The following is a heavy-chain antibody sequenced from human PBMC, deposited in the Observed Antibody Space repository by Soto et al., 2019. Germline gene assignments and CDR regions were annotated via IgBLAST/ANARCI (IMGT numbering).Heavy chain of an antibody. Sequence: QVQLVESGGGVVQPGRSLRLSCAASGFTFSSYGMHWVRQAPGKGLEWVAVISYDGSNKYYADSVKGRFTISRDNSKNTLYLQMNSLRAEDTAVYYCAKDRGPAASNYYYYGMDVWGQGTTVTVSS. CDR2: ISYDGSNK. CDR1: GFTFSSYG. V-gene: IGHV3-30*18. CDR3: AKDRGPAASNYYYYGMDV. J-gene: IGHJ6*02. D-gene: IGHD2-2*01.